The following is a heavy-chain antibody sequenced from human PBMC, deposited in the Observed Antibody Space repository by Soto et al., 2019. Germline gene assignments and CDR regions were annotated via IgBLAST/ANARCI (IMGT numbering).Heavy chain of an antibody. D-gene: IGHD6-19*01. CDR2: IYYSGST. Sequence: SETLSLTCTVSGGSISSGGYYWSWIRQHPGKGLEWIGYIYYSGSTYYNPSLKSRVTISVDTSKNQFSLKLSSVTAADTAVYYCARDFQWQNYYYGMDVWGQGTTVTVSS. CDR3: ARDFQWQNYYYGMDV. V-gene: IGHV4-31*03. CDR1: GGSISSGGYY. J-gene: IGHJ6*02.